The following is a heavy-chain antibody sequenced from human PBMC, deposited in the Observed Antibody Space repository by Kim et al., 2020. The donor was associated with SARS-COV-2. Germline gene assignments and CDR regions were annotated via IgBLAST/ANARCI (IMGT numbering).Heavy chain of an antibody. CDR1: GFTFSSYA. V-gene: IGHV3-23*01. CDR3: AKDRVDIVVVTAIWDY. CDR2: ISGSGGST. J-gene: IGHJ4*02. Sequence: GGSLRLSCAASGFTFSSYAMSWVRQAPGKGLEWVSAISGSGGSTYYADSVKGRFTISRDNSKNTLYLQMNSLRAEDTAVYYCAKDRVDIVVVTAIWDYWGQGTLVTVSS. D-gene: IGHD2-21*02.